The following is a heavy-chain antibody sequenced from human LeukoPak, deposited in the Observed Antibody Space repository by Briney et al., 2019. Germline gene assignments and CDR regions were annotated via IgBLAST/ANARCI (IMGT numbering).Heavy chain of an antibody. CDR3: AREFGYAVTSLDY. CDR1: GGSISSGSYY. CDR2: IYTSGCT. Sequence: SETLSLTCTVSGGSISSGSYYWSWIRQPAGKGLEWIGRIYTSGCTHYNPSLKSRVTISVDTSKNQFSLKLSSVTAADTAVYYCAREFGYAVTSLDYWGQGTLVTVSS. D-gene: IGHD4-17*01. J-gene: IGHJ4*02. V-gene: IGHV4-61*02.